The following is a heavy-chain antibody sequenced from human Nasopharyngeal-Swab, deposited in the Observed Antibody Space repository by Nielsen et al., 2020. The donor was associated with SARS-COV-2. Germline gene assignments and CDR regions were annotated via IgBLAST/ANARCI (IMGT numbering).Heavy chain of an antibody. CDR2: IYSGGST. J-gene: IGHJ1*01. CDR3: ARDAAEYFQH. Sequence: GGSLRLSCAASGFTVSSNYMSWVRQAPGKGLEWVSVIYSGGSTYYAHSVKGRFTISRDNSKNTLYLQMNSLRAEDTAVYYCARDAAEYFQHWGQGTLVTVSS. CDR1: GFTVSSNY. V-gene: IGHV3-53*01.